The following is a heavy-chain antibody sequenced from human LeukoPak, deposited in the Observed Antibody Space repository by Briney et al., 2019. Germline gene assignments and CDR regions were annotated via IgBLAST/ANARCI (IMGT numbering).Heavy chain of an antibody. CDR2: ISSSSSYI. D-gene: IGHD6-13*01. CDR3: ARDGYSSSWYRSGNWFDP. CDR1: GFTFSSYS. V-gene: IGHV3-21*01. Sequence: GGSLRLSCAASGFTFSSYSMNWVRQAPGKGLEWVSSISSSSSYIYYADSVKGRFTISRDNAKNSLYLQMNSLRAEDTAVYYCARDGYSSSWYRSGNWFDPWGQGTPVTVSS. J-gene: IGHJ5*02.